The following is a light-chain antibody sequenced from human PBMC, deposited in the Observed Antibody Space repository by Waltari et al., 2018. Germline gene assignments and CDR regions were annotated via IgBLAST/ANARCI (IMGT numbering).Light chain of an antibody. Sequence: QPVLTQSPSASASLGASVKLTCTLRRGHTTYAIARHQQQPEQGPRFLMRLTSDGSHTKGVGIPDRFSGSSSGAESYLTIFSLQSDDEAAYYCQTWGTDIGVFGGGTKLTVL. V-gene: IGLV4-69*01. CDR1: RGHTTYA. CDR2: LTSDGSH. J-gene: IGLJ3*02. CDR3: QTWGTDIGV.